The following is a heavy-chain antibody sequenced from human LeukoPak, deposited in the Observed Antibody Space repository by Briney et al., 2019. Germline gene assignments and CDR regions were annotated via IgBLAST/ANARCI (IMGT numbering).Heavy chain of an antibody. D-gene: IGHD2-8*01. J-gene: IGHJ3*02. CDR1: GFTFSTYV. CDR2: ITGDGGYT. CDR3: ARVSTNDRRNAFDI. V-gene: IGHV3-64*01. Sequence: GGSLRFSCAASGFTFSTYVMQWVRQAPGKGLEYVSAITGDGGYTYYANSVKGRFTISRDNSKKTLYLQMGSLRADDMAVYYCARVSTNDRRNAFDIWGQGTMVTVSS.